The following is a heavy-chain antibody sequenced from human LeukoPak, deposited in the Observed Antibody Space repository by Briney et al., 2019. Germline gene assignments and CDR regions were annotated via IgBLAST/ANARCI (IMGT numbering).Heavy chain of an antibody. CDR1: GVSISSYY. D-gene: IGHD3-16*01. V-gene: IGHV4-59*01. Sequence: SETLSLTCTVSGVSISSYYWSWIRQPPGKGLEWIGYIYYSGSTNYNPSLKSRVTISVDTSKNQFSLKLSSVTAADTAVYYCARVIGGGLYYFDYWGQGTLVTVSS. J-gene: IGHJ4*02. CDR3: ARVIGGGLYYFDY. CDR2: IYYSGST.